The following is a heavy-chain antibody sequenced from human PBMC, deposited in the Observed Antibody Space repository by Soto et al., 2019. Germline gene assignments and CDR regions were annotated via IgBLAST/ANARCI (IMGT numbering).Heavy chain of an antibody. V-gene: IGHV1-46*01. CDR2: INPSGGST. D-gene: IGHD3-16*01. CDR1: GYTFTSYY. CDR3: ARLGINGMGDWCDP. Sequence: QVQLVQSGAEVKKPGASVKVSCKASGYTFTSYYMHWVRQAPGQGLEWMGIINPSGGSTSYAQKFQGIVTRTRYTSTSTVYMELSSLRSEDTAVYYCARLGINGMGDWCDPWGQGTLVTVSS. J-gene: IGHJ5*02.